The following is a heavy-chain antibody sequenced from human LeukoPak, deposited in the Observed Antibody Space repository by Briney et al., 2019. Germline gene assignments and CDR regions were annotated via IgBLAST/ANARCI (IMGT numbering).Heavy chain of an antibody. CDR3: AKAFTTGTPSDY. V-gene: IGHV3-23*01. J-gene: IGHJ4*02. CDR1: GFILNSYA. D-gene: IGHD1-1*01. Sequence: GSLRLSCAASGFILNSYAMSWVRPAPGKGLEWVSAISGSGGSTYYADSVKGRFTISRDNSKNTLYLQMNSLRAEDTAVYYCAKAFTTGTPSDYWGQGTLVTVSS. CDR2: ISGSGGST.